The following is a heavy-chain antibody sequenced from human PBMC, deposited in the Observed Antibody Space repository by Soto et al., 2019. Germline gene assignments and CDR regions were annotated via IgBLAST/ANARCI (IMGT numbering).Heavy chain of an antibody. CDR1: GYSISSGNW. V-gene: IGHV4-28*01. CDR2: IYYSGST. J-gene: IGHJ6*02. CDR3: ARFSTSFIYAMDV. D-gene: IGHD2-2*01. Sequence: SETLSLTCAVSGYSISSGNWRGWIRQPPGKGLEWIGYIYYSGSTYYNPSLKSRVTMSVDTSKNQFSLKLSSVTAVDTAVYYCARFSTSFIYAMDVWGQGTKVTVS.